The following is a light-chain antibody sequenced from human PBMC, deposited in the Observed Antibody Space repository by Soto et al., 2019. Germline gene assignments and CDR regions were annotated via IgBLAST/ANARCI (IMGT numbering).Light chain of an antibody. CDR3: ASWDDSLNGGV. Sequence: QSVLTQPPSVSGAPGQRVTISCTGSSSNIGAGYDVHWYRQLPGTAPKLLIYANSNRPSGVPDRFSGSKSGTSASLAITGLQAEDEADYYCASWDDSLNGGVFGGGTKLTVL. CDR2: ANS. V-gene: IGLV1-40*01. CDR1: SSNIGAGYD. J-gene: IGLJ3*02.